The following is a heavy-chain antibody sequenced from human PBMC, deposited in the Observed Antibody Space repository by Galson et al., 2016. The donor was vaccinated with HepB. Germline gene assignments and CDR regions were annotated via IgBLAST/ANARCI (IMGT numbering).Heavy chain of an antibody. CDR3: ARMRDSTWFYSYSGLDV. CDR1: GYTFIGYY. V-gene: IGHV1-2*02. D-gene: IGHD3-16*01. J-gene: IGHJ6*04. CDR2: INPKSGGT. Sequence: SVKVSCKASGYTFIGYYMHWVRQAPGQGLEWMGWINPKSGGTNYAQKFQGRVTMTRDTITNTASMDFSSLRSDDTAVYYCARMRDSTWFYSYSGLDVWGNGTTVNV.